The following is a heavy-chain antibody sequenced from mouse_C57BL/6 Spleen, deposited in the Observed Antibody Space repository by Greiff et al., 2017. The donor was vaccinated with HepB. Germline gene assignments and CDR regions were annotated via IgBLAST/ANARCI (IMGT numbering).Heavy chain of an antibody. J-gene: IGHJ3*01. Sequence: EVQLQQSGPELVKPGASVKIPCKASGYTFTDYNMDWVKQSHGKSLEWIGDINPNNGGTIYNQKFKGKATLTVDKSSSPAYMELRSLTSEDTAVYYCAMGLRAWFAYWGQGTLVTVSA. CDR3: AMGLRAWFAY. D-gene: IGHD2-4*01. V-gene: IGHV1-18*01. CDR1: GYTFTDYN. CDR2: INPNNGGT.